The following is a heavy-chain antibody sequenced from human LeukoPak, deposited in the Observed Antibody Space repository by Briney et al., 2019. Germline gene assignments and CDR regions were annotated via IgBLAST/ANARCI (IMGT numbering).Heavy chain of an antibody. J-gene: IGHJ4*02. CDR2: ISSSGKTI. CDR3: AKDEIGAVAGLLDY. CDR1: GFTFSSYE. D-gene: IGHD6-19*01. V-gene: IGHV3-48*03. Sequence: GGSLRLSCEASGFTFSSYEMNWVRQAPGKGLEWVSYISSSGKTIYYADSTKGRFTVSRDNAKNSLYLQMNSLRAEDTAVYYCAKDEIGAVAGLLDYWGQGILVTVSS.